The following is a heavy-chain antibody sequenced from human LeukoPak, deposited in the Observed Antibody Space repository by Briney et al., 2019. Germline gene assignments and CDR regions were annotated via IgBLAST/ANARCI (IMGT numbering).Heavy chain of an antibody. D-gene: IGHD6-13*01. V-gene: IGHV5-10-1*01. CDR3: ARLTIAAAVNDY. CDR1: GYSFTSYW. J-gene: IGHJ4*02. Sequence: GESLKISCKGPGYSFTSYWISWVRQMPGKGLEWMGRIDPSDSYTNYSPSFQGHVTISADKSISTAYLQWSSLKASDTAMYYCARLTIAAAVNDYWGQGTLVTVSS. CDR2: IDPSDSYT.